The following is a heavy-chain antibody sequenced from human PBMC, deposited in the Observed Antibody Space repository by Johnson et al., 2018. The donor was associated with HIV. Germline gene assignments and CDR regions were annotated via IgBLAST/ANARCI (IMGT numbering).Heavy chain of an antibody. D-gene: IGHD3-22*01. CDR1: GFTFSTYG. CDR3: YTWDGSGSHAFDI. CDR2: MWYDGSNK. J-gene: IGHJ3*02. V-gene: IGHV3-33*03. Sequence: QVQLVESGGGVVQPGRSLRLSCAASGFTFSTYGMHWVRQAPGKGLEWVAVMWYDGSNKYYADSLRGRFTISRDNAKNSLYLQMNSLRVEDTALYYCYTWDGSGSHAFDIWGQGTMVTVSS.